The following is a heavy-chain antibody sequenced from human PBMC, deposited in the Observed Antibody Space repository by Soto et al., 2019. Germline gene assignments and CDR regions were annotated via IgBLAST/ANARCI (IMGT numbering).Heavy chain of an antibody. D-gene: IGHD3-22*01. Sequence: EVQLVESGGGLVKPGGSLRLSCAASGFTFSSYSMNWVRQAPGKGLEWVSSISSSSSYIYYADSVKGRFTVSRDNAKNSLYLQMNSLRAEDTAVHYCARDCCENNYDRSRYPSHGAFDIWGQGTMVTVSS. V-gene: IGHV3-21*01. CDR1: GFTFSSYS. J-gene: IGHJ3*02. CDR3: ARDCCENNYDRSRYPSHGAFDI. CDR2: ISSSSSYI.